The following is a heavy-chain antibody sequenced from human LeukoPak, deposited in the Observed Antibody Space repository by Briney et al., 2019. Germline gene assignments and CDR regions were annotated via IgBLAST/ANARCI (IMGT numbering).Heavy chain of an antibody. CDR1: GGSINSYF. CDR3: ARDRCSTSYPSCRAFHV. V-gene: IGHV4-59*01. J-gene: IGHJ3*01. Sequence: SETLSLICTVSGGSINSYFWSWIQQPPGKGLEWIGNIFDSGSTNYNPSLKSRATISVDTSKNQFSLKVNSVTAADTAVYYCARDRCSTSYPSCRAFHVWGQGTMVTVSS. CDR2: IFDSGST. D-gene: IGHD6-13*01.